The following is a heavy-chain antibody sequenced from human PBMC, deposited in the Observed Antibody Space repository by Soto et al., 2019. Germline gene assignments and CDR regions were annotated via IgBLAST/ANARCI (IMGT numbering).Heavy chain of an antibody. CDR1: GGSISSSSYY. D-gene: IGHD3-22*01. J-gene: IGHJ5*02. CDR2: IYYSGST. Sequence: QLQLQESGPGLVKPSETLSLTCTVSGGSISSSSYYWGWIRQPPGKGLEWIGSIYYSGSTYYNPSLKSRVTISVDTSKNQFSLKLSSVTAADTAVYYCARAPAQIEDSSGTTWFDPWGQGTLVTVSS. CDR3: ARAPAQIEDSSGTTWFDP. V-gene: IGHV4-39*01.